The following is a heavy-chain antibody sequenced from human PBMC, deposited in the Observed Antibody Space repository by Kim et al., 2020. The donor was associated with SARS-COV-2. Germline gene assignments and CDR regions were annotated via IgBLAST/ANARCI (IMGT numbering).Heavy chain of an antibody. CDR1: GFTFSDYY. V-gene: IGHV3-11*01. J-gene: IGHJ3*02. Sequence: GGSLRLSCAASGFTFSDYYMSWIRQVPGKGLEWISYISNNALTQNYADTVKGRFTISRDNARNSLYLQMNNLTAEDTAVYYCARSREGAATTGDFDIWGHGTVVIVSS. D-gene: IGHD1-26*01. CDR3: ARSREGAATTGDFDI. CDR2: ISNNALTQ.